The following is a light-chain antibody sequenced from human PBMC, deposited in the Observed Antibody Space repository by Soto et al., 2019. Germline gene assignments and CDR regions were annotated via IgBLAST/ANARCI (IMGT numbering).Light chain of an antibody. J-gene: IGKJ2*01. V-gene: IGKV1-9*01. CDR2: AAS. CDR1: QGISSY. CDR3: QQRLSWYT. Sequence: IQLTQSPSSLSASVGDRVTITCRASQGISSYLAWYQQKPGKAPKLLIYAASTLQSGVPSRFSGSGSGTDFTLTISSLEPEDFAIYYCQQRLSWYTFGQGTRLEIK.